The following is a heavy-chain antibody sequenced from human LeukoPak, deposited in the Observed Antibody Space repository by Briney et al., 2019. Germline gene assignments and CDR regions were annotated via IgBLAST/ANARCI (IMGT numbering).Heavy chain of an antibody. V-gene: IGHV3-64D*06. CDR1: GFSFSDFG. D-gene: IGHD1-1*01. Sequence: GGSLRLSCAASGFSFSDFGMGWVRQAPGKGLEYVSAISPNGGTTYYADSVKGRFSISRDNSKNVLYLQMSSLRPGDTAVYYCVPKGNEGYWGQGTLVTVSS. J-gene: IGHJ4*02. CDR3: VPKGNEGY. CDR2: ISPNGGTT.